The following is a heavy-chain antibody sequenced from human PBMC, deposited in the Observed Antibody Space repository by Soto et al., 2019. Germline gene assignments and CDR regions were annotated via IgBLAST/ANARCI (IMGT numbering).Heavy chain of an antibody. CDR1: GGSISSGGYY. J-gene: IGHJ6*02. CDR3: GRGGGGLWLEYYYYYGMDV. V-gene: IGHV4-31*03. CDR2: IYYSGST. Sequence: PSETLSLTCTVSGGSISSGGYYWSWIRQHPGKGLEWIGYIYYSGSTYYNPSLKSRVTISVDTSKNQFSLKLSSVTAADTAVYYCGRGGGGLWLEYYYYYGMDVWGQGTTVTVSS. D-gene: IGHD5-18*01.